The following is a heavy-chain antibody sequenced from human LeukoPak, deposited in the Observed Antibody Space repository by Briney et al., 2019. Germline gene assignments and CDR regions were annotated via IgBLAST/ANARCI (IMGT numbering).Heavy chain of an antibody. CDR1: GFTFSSYG. CDR2: ISYDGSNK. CDR3: AKNLRVLLRFGEFDGMDV. Sequence: GGSLRLSCAASGFTFSSYGMHWVRQAPGKGLEWVAVISYDGSNKYYADSVKGRFTITRDNSKNTLYLQMNSLRAEDTAVYYCAKNLRVLLRFGEFDGMDVWGKGTTVTVSS. J-gene: IGHJ6*04. V-gene: IGHV3-30*18. D-gene: IGHD3-10*01.